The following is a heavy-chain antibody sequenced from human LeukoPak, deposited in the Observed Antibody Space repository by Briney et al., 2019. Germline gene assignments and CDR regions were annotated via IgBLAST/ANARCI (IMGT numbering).Heavy chain of an antibody. CDR1: GFSFSHYA. J-gene: IGHJ4*02. CDR3: AKREAQNSGPIDC. Sequence: GGSLRLSCAASGFSFSHYAMSWVRQAPARGLECVSSLRGDGETFYADSVKGRFTVSRDTSKSTLYLQMSSLRAEDTAVYYCAKREAQNSGPIDCWGQGTLLTVSS. D-gene: IGHD6-19*01. V-gene: IGHV3-23*01. CDR2: LRGDGET.